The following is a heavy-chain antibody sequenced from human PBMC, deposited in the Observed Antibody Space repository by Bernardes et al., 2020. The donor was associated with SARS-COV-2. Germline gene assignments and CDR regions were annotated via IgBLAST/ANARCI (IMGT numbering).Heavy chain of an antibody. Sequence: SETLSLTCTVSGASISSSNYYWGWIRQPPGKGLEWIGSFYATGTTYYNPSLQSRVTKSLDKSKNQFSLRLSSVTAADTAVYYCVGSSCGVDCYIGGLRSWDYGMDVWGQGTTVTVSS. CDR1: GASISSSNYY. D-gene: IGHD2-21*02. CDR3: VGSSCGVDCYIGGLRSWDYGMDV. J-gene: IGHJ6*02. V-gene: IGHV4-39*01. CDR2: FYATGTT.